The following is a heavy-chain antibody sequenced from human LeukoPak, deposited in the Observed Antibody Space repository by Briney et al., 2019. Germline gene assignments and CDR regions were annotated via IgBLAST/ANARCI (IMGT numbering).Heavy chain of an antibody. Sequence: ASVKVSCKASGYTFTNYGISWMRQAPGQGPEWMGWISPYIGTSNYAQKFQDRVSMTTDTSTRTAYMELRSLRSDDTAMYCCARGSSARPFDLWGQGTLVTVSS. CDR1: GYTFTNYG. J-gene: IGHJ3*01. CDR2: ISPYIGTS. V-gene: IGHV1-18*01. CDR3: ARGSSARPFDL. D-gene: IGHD1-26*01.